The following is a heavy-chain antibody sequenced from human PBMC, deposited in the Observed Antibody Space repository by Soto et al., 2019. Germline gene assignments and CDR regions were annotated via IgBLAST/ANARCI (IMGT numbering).Heavy chain of an antibody. V-gene: IGHV3-30*18. Sequence: GGSLRLSCAASGFTFSSYGMHWVRQAPGKGLEWVAVISYDGSNKYYADSVKGRFTISRDNSKNTLYLQMNSLRAEDTAVYYCAKDSTPVTTYYFDYRGQGTLVTVSS. D-gene: IGHD4-17*01. CDR3: AKDSTPVTTYYFDY. CDR2: ISYDGSNK. CDR1: GFTFSSYG. J-gene: IGHJ4*02.